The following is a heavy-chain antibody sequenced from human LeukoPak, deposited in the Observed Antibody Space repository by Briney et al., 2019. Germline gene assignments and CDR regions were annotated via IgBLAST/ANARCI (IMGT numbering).Heavy chain of an antibody. CDR2: INHSGST. CDR3: ARVHRYISGWSHVRPNSWFDP. J-gene: IGHJ5*02. V-gene: IGHV4-34*01. Sequence: PSETLSLTCSVYGGSFSGYYWSWIRQPPGKGLEWIGEINHSGSTNYNPSLKRRSTISVDTSKKQFALNVSSLSAAGTAVYYCARVHRYISGWSHVRPNSWFDPWGQGTLVTVSS. CDR1: GGSFSGYY. D-gene: IGHD6-19*01.